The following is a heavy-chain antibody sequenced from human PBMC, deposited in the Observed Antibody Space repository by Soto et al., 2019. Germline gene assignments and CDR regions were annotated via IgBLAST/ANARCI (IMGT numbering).Heavy chain of an antibody. CDR1: GGSISSYY. CDR3: ATSYYYGSGDPRGFDP. V-gene: IGHV4-59*06. CDR2: IYYSGST. Sequence: SETLSLTCTVSGGSISSYYWSWIRQHPGKGLEWIGYIYYSGSTYYNPSLKSRVTISVDTSKNQFSLKLSSVTAADTAVYYCATSYYYGSGDPRGFDPWGQGTLVTVSS. D-gene: IGHD3-10*01. J-gene: IGHJ5*02.